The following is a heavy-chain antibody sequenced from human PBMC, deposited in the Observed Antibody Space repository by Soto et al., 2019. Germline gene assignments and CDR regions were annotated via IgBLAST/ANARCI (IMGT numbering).Heavy chain of an antibody. Sequence: QVQLQESGPGLVKPSQTLSLTCTVSGGSISSGDYYWSWIRQPPGKGLEWIGYIYYSGSTYYNPYLKSRVTISVDTSKHQFSLKLSSVTAADTAVYYCARDLGCSGGSCYSLGMDVWGQGTTVTVSS. CDR3: ARDLGCSGGSCYSLGMDV. J-gene: IGHJ6*02. CDR1: GGSISSGDYY. V-gene: IGHV4-30-4*01. CDR2: IYYSGST. D-gene: IGHD2-15*01.